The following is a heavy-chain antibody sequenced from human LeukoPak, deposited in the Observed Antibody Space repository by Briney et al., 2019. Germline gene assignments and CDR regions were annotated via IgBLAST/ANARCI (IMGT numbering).Heavy chain of an antibody. J-gene: IGHJ4*02. Sequence: SETLSLTCAVYGGSFSGYYWSWIRQPPGKGLEWIGEINHSGSTNYNPSLKSRVTISVDTSKDQFSLRLSSVTAADTAVYYCARGGSYYRKFIFDYWGQGTLVTVSS. CDR3: ARGGSYYRKFIFDY. CDR2: INHSGST. CDR1: GGSFSGYY. V-gene: IGHV4-34*01. D-gene: IGHD1-26*01.